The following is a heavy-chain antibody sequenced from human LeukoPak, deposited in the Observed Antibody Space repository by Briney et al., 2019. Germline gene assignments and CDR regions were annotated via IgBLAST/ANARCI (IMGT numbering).Heavy chain of an antibody. V-gene: IGHV4-4*02. Sequence: STDTLSLTRALSGGSISSSNWWGWVRQPPGKGLEWIGRVYTSGKTDHNPSLKSRVTNLVETSKNQASLVLNSVTAADTAVYYCATSPHGNSIGWYLVWGKGTTVTVSS. CDR1: GGSISSSNW. D-gene: IGHD2/OR15-2a*01. CDR2: VYTSGKT. CDR3: ATSPHGNSIGWYLV. J-gene: IGHJ6*04.